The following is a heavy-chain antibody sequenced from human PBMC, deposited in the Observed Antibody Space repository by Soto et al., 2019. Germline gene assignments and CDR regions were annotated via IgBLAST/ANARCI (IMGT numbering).Heavy chain of an antibody. V-gene: IGHV4-39*01. CDR3: ATGEYYYYMDV. CDR1: DGSISSRNLY. D-gene: IGHD3-16*01. J-gene: IGHJ6*03. Sequence: QLQLQESGPGLVKPSETLSLTCTVSDGSISSRNLYWGWIRQPPGRGLEWIANIHYSGSTYYNPSLKSRVTISVDSSKSQFSLKLTSVTAADTAVYYCATGEYYYYMDVWGKGTTVTVSS. CDR2: IHYSGST.